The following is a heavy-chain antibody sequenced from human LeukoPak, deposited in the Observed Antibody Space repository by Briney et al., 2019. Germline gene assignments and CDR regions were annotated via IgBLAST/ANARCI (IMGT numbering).Heavy chain of an antibody. CDR2: IYSGGGI. V-gene: IGHV3-53*01. J-gene: IGHJ3*02. D-gene: IGHD4/OR15-4a*01. Sequence: GGSLRLSCAASGFTVNSNYMCWVRQAPGKGLEWVSVIYSGGGIFYADSVKGRFTISRDNSKNTLYLQMNSLRAEDTAVYYCTTEFRANDAFDIWGQGTMVTVSS. CDR1: GFTVNSNY. CDR3: TTEFRANDAFDI.